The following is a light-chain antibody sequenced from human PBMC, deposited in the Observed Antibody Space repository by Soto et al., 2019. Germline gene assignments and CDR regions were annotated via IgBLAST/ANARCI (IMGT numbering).Light chain of an antibody. CDR3: QQYGSSPL. CDR2: GAS. J-gene: IGKJ2*01. V-gene: IGKV3-20*01. CDR1: QSVSSSY. Sequence: EIVLTQSPGTLSLSPGERATLSCRASQSVSSSYLAWYQQKPGQAPRLLIYGASSRATGIPDSFSGSGSGTDFTLTISRLEPEDFAVYYCQQYGSSPLFGQGTKLEIK.